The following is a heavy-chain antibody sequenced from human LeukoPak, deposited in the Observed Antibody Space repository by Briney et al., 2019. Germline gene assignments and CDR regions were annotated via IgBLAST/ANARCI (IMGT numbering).Heavy chain of an antibody. CDR2: IYYGGST. CDR3: ARVTPPQRKYYYDSSGVDI. V-gene: IGHV4-31*03. Sequence: TLSLTCTVSGGSISSGGYYWSWIRQHPGKGLEWIGYIYYGGSTYYNPSLKSRVTISVDTSKNQFSLKLSSVTAADTAVYYCARVTPPQRKYYYDSSGVDIWGQGTMVTVSS. D-gene: IGHD3-22*01. J-gene: IGHJ3*02. CDR1: GGSISSGGYY.